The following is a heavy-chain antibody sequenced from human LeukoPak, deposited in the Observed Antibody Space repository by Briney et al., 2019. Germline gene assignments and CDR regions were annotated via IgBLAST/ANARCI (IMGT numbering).Heavy chain of an antibody. J-gene: IGHJ3*02. CDR3: ARVYYDSSGSDDAFDI. V-gene: IGHV1-2*06. CDR1: GYILTGYY. Sequence: GASVKVSCKASGYILTGYYMHWVRQAPGQGLEWLGRINPDSGGTNYAQKFLGRVTMTRDTSINTAYMELTRLTSDDTAVYYCARVYYDSSGSDDAFDIWGQGTMVTVSS. CDR2: INPDSGGT. D-gene: IGHD3-22*01.